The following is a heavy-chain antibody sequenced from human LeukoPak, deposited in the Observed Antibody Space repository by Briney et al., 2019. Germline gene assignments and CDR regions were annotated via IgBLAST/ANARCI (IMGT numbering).Heavy chain of an antibody. CDR3: AKVSRSDDYGDPTADY. V-gene: IGHV3-11*01. CDR1: GFTFSDYY. J-gene: IGHJ4*02. CDR2: ISSSGSTI. D-gene: IGHD4-17*01. Sequence: GGSLRLSCAASGFTFSDYYMSWIRQAPGKGLEWVSYISSSGSTIYYADSVKGRFTISRDNSKNTLYLQMNSLRAEDTAVYYCAKVSRSDDYGDPTADYWGQGTLVTVSS.